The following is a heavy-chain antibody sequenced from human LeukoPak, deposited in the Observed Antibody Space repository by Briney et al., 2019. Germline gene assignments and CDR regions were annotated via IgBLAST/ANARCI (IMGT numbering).Heavy chain of an antibody. D-gene: IGHD3-22*01. CDR3: ARDSGYYYDSSGD. V-gene: IGHV3-48*01. J-gene: IGHJ4*02. Sequence: GGSLRLSCAASGFTFSSYSMNWVRQAPGKGLEWVSYISSSSSTIYYADSVKGRFTISGDNAKNSLYLQMNSLRAEDTAVYYCARDSGYYYDSSGDWGQGTLVTVSS. CDR1: GFTFSSYS. CDR2: ISSSSSTI.